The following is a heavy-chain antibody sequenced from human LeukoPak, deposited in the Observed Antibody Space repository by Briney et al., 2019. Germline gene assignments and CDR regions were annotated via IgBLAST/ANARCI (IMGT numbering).Heavy chain of an antibody. Sequence: GGSLRLSCAASGFTFSSYWMHWVRQAPGKGLVWVSRINSDGSSTSYADSVKGRFTISRDNAKNLLYLQMNGLTAEDTAVYYCARDLPPPSYYYGSAPWGQGTLVTVSS. J-gene: IGHJ5*02. V-gene: IGHV3-74*01. CDR2: INSDGSST. CDR1: GFTFSSYW. CDR3: ARDLPPPSYYYGSAP. D-gene: IGHD3-10*01.